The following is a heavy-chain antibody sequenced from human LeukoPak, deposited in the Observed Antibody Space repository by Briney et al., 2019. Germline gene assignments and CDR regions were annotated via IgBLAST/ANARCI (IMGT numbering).Heavy chain of an antibody. D-gene: IGHD1-26*01. CDR1: GFTLSNYW. V-gene: IGHV3-7*01. CDR2: IKQDGSAT. Sequence: GGSLRLSCAASGFTLSNYWMAWVRQAPGRGPEWVANIKQDGSATNHVDSVKGRFTISRDNAKNSLYLQMNSLRAEDTGVYYCARDVVGALDYWGQGTLVTVSS. J-gene: IGHJ4*02. CDR3: ARDVVGALDY.